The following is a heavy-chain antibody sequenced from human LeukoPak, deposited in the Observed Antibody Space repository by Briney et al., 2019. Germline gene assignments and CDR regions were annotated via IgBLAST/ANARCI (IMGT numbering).Heavy chain of an antibody. J-gene: IGHJ3*02. CDR2: IWYDGSNE. CDR1: GFTFSSYG. D-gene: IGHD2-15*01. V-gene: IGHV3-33*08. Sequence: GGSLRLSCAASGFTFSSYGMHWVRQAPGKGLEWVAVIWYDGSNEYYADSVKGRFTISRDNYKNTLYLQINNLRAEDTAVYYCARDPRTTTPWGVFDIWGQGTMVTVSS. CDR3: ARDPRTTTPWGVFDI.